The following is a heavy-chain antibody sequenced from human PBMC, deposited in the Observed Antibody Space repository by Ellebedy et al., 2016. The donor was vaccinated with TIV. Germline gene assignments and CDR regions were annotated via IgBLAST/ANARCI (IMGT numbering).Heavy chain of an antibody. D-gene: IGHD2-2*01. CDR1: GFTVSDSY. CDR2: IRYAGSDK. Sequence: GESLKISCAASGFTVSDSYMTWVRQAPGKGLEWVAFIRYAGSDKYYAGSVKGRFTISRDNSKNTLYLQMNSLRVEDTAVYYCAKGYASNHWGQGTVVTVSS. V-gene: IGHV3-30*02. J-gene: IGHJ5*02. CDR3: AKGYASNH.